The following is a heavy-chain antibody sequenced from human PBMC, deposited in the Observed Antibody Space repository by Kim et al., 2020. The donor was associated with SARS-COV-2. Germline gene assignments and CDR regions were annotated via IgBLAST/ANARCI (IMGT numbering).Heavy chain of an antibody. V-gene: IGHV3-30*07. D-gene: IGHD5-18*01. CDR3: ARDRDGYSYGSSGMDV. J-gene: IGHJ6*02. Sequence: GRLTISRDNSKNTVYLQMNSLRAEDTAVYYCARDRDGYSYGSSGMDVWGQGTTVTVSS.